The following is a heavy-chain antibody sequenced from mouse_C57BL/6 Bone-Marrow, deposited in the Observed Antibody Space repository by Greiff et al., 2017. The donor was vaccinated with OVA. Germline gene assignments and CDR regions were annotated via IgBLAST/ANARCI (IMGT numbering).Heavy chain of an antibody. CDR2: IDPNSGGT. V-gene: IGHV1-72*01. Sequence: QVQLQQPGAELVKPGASVKLSCKASGYTFTSYWMHWVKQRPGRGLEWIGRIDPNSGGTKYNEKFKSKATLTVDKPSSTAYMQLSSLTSEDSAVYYCARGTTVVAPLYWYFDVWGTGTTVTVSS. CDR3: ARGTTVVAPLYWYFDV. J-gene: IGHJ1*03. D-gene: IGHD1-1*01. CDR1: GYTFTSYW.